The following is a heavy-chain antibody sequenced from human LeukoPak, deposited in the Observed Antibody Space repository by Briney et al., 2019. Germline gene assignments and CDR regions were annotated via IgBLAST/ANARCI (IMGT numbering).Heavy chain of an antibody. V-gene: IGHV3-7*05. CDR2: IKQDGSEK. J-gene: IGHJ4*02. CDR3: ARGRSGSR. Sequence: PGGSLRLSCAASGFTFSNYWMNWVRQAPGKGLEWVANIKQDGSEKYYVDSVKGRYIISRDNAKNSLSLQMNSLRADDTAVYYCARGRSGSRWGQGTLVPVSS. CDR1: GFTFSNYW. D-gene: IGHD1-26*01.